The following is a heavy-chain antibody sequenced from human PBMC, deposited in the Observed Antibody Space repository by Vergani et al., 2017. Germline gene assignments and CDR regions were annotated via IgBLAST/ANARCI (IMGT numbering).Heavy chain of an antibody. Sequence: QVQLQQWGAGLLKPSETLSLTCAVSNDSVSNTFYYWGWIRQTPGKGLEWIGSIYYSGSTYYNPSLESRVTMSVDTSKSQFSLKLSSVTAADTAVYYCARQALIAAAGTRYIDYWGQGTLVTVSS. D-gene: IGHD6-13*01. J-gene: IGHJ4*02. CDR3: ARQALIAAAGTRYIDY. V-gene: IGHV4-39*01. CDR1: NDSVSNTFYY. CDR2: IYYSGST.